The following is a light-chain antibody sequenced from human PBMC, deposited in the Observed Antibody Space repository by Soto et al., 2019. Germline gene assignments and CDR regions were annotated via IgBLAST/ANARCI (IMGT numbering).Light chain of an antibody. CDR1: QSVSSNF. CDR3: QYSGSSLRT. J-gene: IGKJ1*01. V-gene: IGKV3-20*01. Sequence: EIVLTQSPGTLSLSPGERATLSCRASQSVSSNFLAWYQQKPGQAPRLLVYGASNRATGIPDRFSGSGSGTDFTLTISRLEPEDFAVYYCQYSGSSLRTFGQGTKVEIK. CDR2: GAS.